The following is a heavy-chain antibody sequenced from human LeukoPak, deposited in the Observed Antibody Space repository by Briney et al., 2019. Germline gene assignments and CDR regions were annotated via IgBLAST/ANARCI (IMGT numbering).Heavy chain of an antibody. CDR2: IYYSGST. J-gene: IGHJ5*02. V-gene: IGHV4-39*07. Sequence: PSETLSLPCTVSGGSISSSSYYWGWIRQPPGKGPEWIGSIYYSGSTNYNPSLKSRVTISLDTSKNQFSLKLSSVTAADTAVYYCASVRGYSSGWYASGFDPWGQGTLVTVSS. D-gene: IGHD6-19*01. CDR3: ASVRGYSSGWYASGFDP. CDR1: GGSISSSSYY.